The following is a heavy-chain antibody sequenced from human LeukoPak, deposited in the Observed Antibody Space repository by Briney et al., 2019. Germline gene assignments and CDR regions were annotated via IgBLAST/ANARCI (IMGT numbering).Heavy chain of an antibody. J-gene: IGHJ3*02. CDR2: INPTSGGT. V-gene: IGHV1-2*02. D-gene: IGHD3-10*01. Sequence: ASVKVSCKASGYTFTDYYIHWVRQAPGQGLEWMGWINPTSGGTSYAQKFEGRVTMTRGTSISIAYMDLSRLRSDDTAVYYCAKDFGGYRGDAFDIWGQGTMVTVSS. CDR1: GYTFTDYY. CDR3: AKDFGGYRGDAFDI.